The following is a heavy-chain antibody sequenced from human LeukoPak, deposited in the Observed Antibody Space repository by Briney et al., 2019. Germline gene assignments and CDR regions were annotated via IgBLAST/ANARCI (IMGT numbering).Heavy chain of an antibody. J-gene: IGHJ6*02. CDR1: GFTVSSNY. Sequence: GGSLRLSCAASGFTVSSNYMSWVRQAPGKGLEWVSVIYSGGNTYYADSVKGRFTISRHNSKNTLYLQMNSLRAEDTAVYYCASFSSRYYHGMDVWGQGTTVTVSS. CDR3: ASFSSRYYHGMDV. CDR2: IYSGGNT. V-gene: IGHV3-53*04.